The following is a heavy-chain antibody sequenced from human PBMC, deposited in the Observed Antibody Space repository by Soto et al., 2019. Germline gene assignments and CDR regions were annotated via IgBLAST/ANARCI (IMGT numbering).Heavy chain of an antibody. D-gene: IGHD3-22*01. V-gene: IGHV3-33*01. CDR1: GVTFRGYG. CDR2: IWYDGSNK. J-gene: IGHJ6*02. CDR3: AREAEYYYDSSGRPVLNV. Sequence: AWVPLRLSYAAAGVTFRGYGVHWVRQAQGKGLEWVAVIWYDGSNKYYADSVKGRFTISRDNSKNTLYLQMNSLRAEDTAVYYCAREAEYYYDSSGRPVLNVWGQGTTVTVSS.